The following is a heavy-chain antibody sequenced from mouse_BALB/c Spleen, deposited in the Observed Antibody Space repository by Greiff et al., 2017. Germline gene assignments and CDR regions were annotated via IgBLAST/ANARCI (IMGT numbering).Heavy chain of an antibody. V-gene: IGHV1-7*01. Sequence: QVQLQQSGAELAKPGASVKMSCKASGYTFTSYWMHWVKQRPGQGLEWIGYINPSTGYTEYNQKFKDKATLTADKSSSTAYMQLSSLTSEDSAVYYCAYGNYYDYWGQGTTLTVSA. CDR3: AYGNYYDY. J-gene: IGHJ2*01. CDR2: INPSTGYT. CDR1: GYTFTSYW. D-gene: IGHD2-1*01.